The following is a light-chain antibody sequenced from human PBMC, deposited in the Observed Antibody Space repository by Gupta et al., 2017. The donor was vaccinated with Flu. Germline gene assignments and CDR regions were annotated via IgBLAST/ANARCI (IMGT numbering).Light chain of an antibody. CDR2: ATT. Sequence: PSSLSASVGDRVTITVRTSQRIDNYLYWSQHKPGKTPKLLIYATTKHETGVPSRFSVSVSGSDVTLTISALRPVDFANCYCQQWYTHPFTFGDGTKVDIK. CDR1: QRIDNY. V-gene: IGKV1-39*01. CDR3: QQWYTHPFT. J-gene: IGKJ4*01.